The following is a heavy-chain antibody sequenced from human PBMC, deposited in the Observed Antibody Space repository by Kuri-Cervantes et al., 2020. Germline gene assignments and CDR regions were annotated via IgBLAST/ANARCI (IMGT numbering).Heavy chain of an antibody. J-gene: IGHJ4*02. D-gene: IGHD6-19*01. CDR2: MNPNSGNT. Sequence: ASVKVSCKASGYTFTSYDINWVRQATGQGLEWMGWMNPNSGNTNYAQKLQGRVTMTRDTSISTAYMELSRLRSDDTAVYYCARVWRYSSGWYGGFDYWGQGTLVTVSS. CDR1: GYTFTSYD. V-gene: IGHV1-8*01. CDR3: ARVWRYSSGWYGGFDY.